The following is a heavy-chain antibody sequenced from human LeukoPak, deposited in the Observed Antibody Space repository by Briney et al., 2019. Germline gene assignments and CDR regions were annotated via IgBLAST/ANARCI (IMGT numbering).Heavy chain of an antibody. Sequence: GGSLRLSCAASGLTFSNYAMHWVRQAPGKGLAWVAVISYDGSNKYYADSVKGRFTISRDNSKNTLYLQMDSLRAEDTAVYYCASDQYSSSFFAYYYYGMDVWGQGITVTVSS. V-gene: IGHV3-30*04. CDR1: GLTFSNYA. CDR2: ISYDGSNK. J-gene: IGHJ6*02. D-gene: IGHD6-6*01. CDR3: ASDQYSSSFFAYYYYGMDV.